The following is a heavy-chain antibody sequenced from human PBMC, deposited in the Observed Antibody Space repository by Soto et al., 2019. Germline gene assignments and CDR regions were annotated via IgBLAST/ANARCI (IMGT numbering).Heavy chain of an antibody. Sequence: SETLSLTCAVYGGSFSGYYWSWIRQPPGKGLEWIGEINHSGSTNYNPSLKSRVTISVDTSKNQFSLKLSSVTAADTAVYYCARGRLYYDFWSGYQQGPYYGMDVWGQGTTVTVS. D-gene: IGHD3-3*01. CDR1: GGSFSGYY. CDR3: ARGRLYYDFWSGYQQGPYYGMDV. J-gene: IGHJ6*02. V-gene: IGHV4-34*01. CDR2: INHSGST.